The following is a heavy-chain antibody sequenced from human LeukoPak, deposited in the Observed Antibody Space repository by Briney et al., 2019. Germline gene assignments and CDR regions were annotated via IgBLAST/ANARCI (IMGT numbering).Heavy chain of an antibody. V-gene: IGHV3-30-3*01. CDR1: RFTFSSYS. J-gene: IGHJ6*02. Sequence: PGRSLRLSCEASRFTFSSYSMHWVRQAPGKGLEWVAVISYDGNNKYYADSVKGRFTISRDNSKNTLYLQMNSLRSEDTSVYYCARKDATPGQYYYYGMDVWGRGTTVTVSS. D-gene: IGHD2-15*01. CDR2: ISYDGNNK. CDR3: ARKDATPGQYYYYGMDV.